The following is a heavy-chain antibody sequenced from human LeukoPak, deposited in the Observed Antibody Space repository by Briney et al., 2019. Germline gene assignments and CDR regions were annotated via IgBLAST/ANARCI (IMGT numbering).Heavy chain of an antibody. CDR1: GFTFSSYA. V-gene: IGHV3-23*01. CDR2: ISGSGGST. Sequence: PGGSLRLSCAASGFTFSSYAMSWVRQAPGKGLEWVSAISGSGGSTYYADSVKGRFTISRDNSKNTLYLQMNSLRAEDTAVYYCAKDGPPIVVVVAATPGYFDDWGQGTLVTVSS. J-gene: IGHJ4*02. D-gene: IGHD2-15*01. CDR3: AKDGPPIVVVVAATPGYFDD.